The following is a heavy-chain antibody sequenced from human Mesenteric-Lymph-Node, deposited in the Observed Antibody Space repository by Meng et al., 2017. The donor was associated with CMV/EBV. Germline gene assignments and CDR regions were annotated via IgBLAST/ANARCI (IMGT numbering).Heavy chain of an antibody. CDR1: GGSISSSNW. CDR3: ASAIGRTLFDY. CDR2: IYHSGCT. Sequence: TWAVSGGSISSSNWWSWVRQPPGKGLEWVGEIYHSGCTKYNPSLRSRVTISVDKSKNQFSLKLSSVTAADTAVYYCASAIGRTLFDYWGQGTLVTVSS. J-gene: IGHJ4*02. D-gene: IGHD2-2*02. V-gene: IGHV4-4*02.